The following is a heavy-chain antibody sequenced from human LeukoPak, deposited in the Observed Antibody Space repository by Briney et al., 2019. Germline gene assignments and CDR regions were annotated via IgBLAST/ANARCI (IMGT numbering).Heavy chain of an antibody. CDR2: ISTYNGNT. J-gene: IGHJ4*02. CDR3: SRDGGLY. V-gene: IGHV1-18*01. Sequence: ASVKVSCKASGYTFTSYGISWMRQAPGQGLEWVGWISTYNGNTDYPQKLQGRVTLTTDISTSTAYMELRSLRSDDTAVYYCSRDGGLYWGQGTLVTVSS. CDR1: GYTFTSYG. D-gene: IGHD3-16*01.